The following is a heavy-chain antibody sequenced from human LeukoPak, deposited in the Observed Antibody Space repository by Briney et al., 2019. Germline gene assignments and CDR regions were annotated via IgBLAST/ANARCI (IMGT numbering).Heavy chain of an antibody. J-gene: IGHJ4*02. CDR1: GGSISSYY. D-gene: IGHD5-12*01. Sequence: SETLSLTCTVSGGSISSYYWSWIRQPPGKGPEWIGYIYYSGSTNYNPSLKSRVTISVDTSKNQFSLKLSSVTAADTAVYYCARGGHSGYGNYWGQGTLVTVSS. CDR3: ARGGHSGYGNY. V-gene: IGHV4-59*01. CDR2: IYYSGST.